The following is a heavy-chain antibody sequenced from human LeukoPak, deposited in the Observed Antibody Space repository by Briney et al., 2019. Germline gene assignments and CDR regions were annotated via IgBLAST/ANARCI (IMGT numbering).Heavy chain of an antibody. D-gene: IGHD6-6*01. J-gene: IGHJ4*02. Sequence: SETLSLTCTVSGGSISSYHWSWIRQPPGKGLEWIGYIYYSGSTNYNPSLKSRVTISVDTSKNQFSLKLSSVTAADTAVYYCARGIAARSIYYFDYWGQGTLVTVSS. V-gene: IGHV4-59*01. CDR3: ARGIAARSIYYFDY. CDR1: GGSISSYH. CDR2: IYYSGST.